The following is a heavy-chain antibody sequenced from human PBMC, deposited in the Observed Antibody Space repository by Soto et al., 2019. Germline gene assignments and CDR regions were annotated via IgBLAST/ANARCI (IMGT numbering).Heavy chain of an antibody. J-gene: IGHJ3*02. V-gene: IGHV3-23*01. CDR1: GFTFSSYA. D-gene: IGHD3-10*01. CDR3: AKGSGWFGESSNAFDI. CDR2: ISGSGGST. Sequence: PGGSLRLSCAASGFTFSSYAMSWVRQAPGKGLEWVSAISGSGGSTYYADSVKGRFTISRDNSKNTLYLQMNSLRAEDTAVYYCAKGSGWFGESSNAFDIWGQGTMVTVSS.